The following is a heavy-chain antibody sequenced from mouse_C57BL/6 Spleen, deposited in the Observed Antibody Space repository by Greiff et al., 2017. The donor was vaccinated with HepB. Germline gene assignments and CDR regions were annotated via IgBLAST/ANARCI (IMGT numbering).Heavy chain of an antibody. CDR1: GFSLTSYA. V-gene: IGHV2-9-1*01. CDR3: ARNGYDSSGDAMDY. CDR2: IWTGGGT. J-gene: IGHJ4*01. Sequence: VKLVESGPGLVAPSQSLSITCTVSGFSLTSYAISWVRQPPGKGLEWLGVIWTGGGTNYNSALKSRLSISKDNSKSQVFLKMNSLQTDDTARYYCARNGYDSSGDAMDYWGQGTSVTVSS. D-gene: IGHD1-1*01.